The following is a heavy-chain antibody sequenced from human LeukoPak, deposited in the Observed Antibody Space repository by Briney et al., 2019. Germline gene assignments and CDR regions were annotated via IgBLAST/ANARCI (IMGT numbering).Heavy chain of an antibody. CDR3: ARVRSSWPDAFDI. V-gene: IGHV1-69*05. J-gene: IGHJ3*02. CDR2: IIPIFGTA. D-gene: IGHD6-13*01. Sequence: SVKVSCKASGGTFSSYAISWVRQAPGQGLEWMGGIIPIFGTANYAQKFQGRVTITTDESTSTAYMELSSLRSEDTAVYYCARVRSSWPDAFDIWGQGTMVTVSS. CDR1: GGTFSSYA.